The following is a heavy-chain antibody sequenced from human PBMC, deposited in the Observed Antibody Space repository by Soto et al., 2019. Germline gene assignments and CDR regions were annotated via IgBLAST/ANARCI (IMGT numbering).Heavy chain of an antibody. D-gene: IGHD3-22*01. CDR1: GFTFSSCA. CDR3: VAPRPSGTYYYDSSGYYPAY. V-gene: IGHV3-23*01. Sequence: PGGSLRLSCAASGFTFSSCAMSWVRQAPGKGLEWVSAISGSGGSTYYADSVKGRFTISRDNSKNTLYLQMNSLRAEDTAVYYCVAPRPSGTYYYDSSGYYPAYWGHGTLVTVSS. J-gene: IGHJ4*01. CDR2: ISGSGGST.